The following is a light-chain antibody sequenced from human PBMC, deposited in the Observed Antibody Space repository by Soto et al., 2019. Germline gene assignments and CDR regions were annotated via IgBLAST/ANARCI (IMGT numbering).Light chain of an antibody. CDR1: QNINSW. J-gene: IGKJ1*01. CDR3: QQYNSHPWT. V-gene: IGKV1-5*03. CDR2: KAS. Sequence: DIQMTQSPSTLSASKGDRVTITCRASQNINSWLAWYQQKPGQAPDLLIYKASTLDSGVPFRFSGSGSGTDFSLTISSLQPDDFATYYCQQYNSHPWTFGQGTKVDI.